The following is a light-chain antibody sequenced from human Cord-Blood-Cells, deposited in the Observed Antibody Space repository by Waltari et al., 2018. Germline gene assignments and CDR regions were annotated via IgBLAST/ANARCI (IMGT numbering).Light chain of an antibody. CDR2: AAS. Sequence: DIQMTQSPSSLSASVVDRVTITCRASQSISSYLNWYQQKPGKAPKLLIYAASRLQSGVPSRFSGSGSGTDFTLTISSLQPEDFATYYCQQSYSTPLTFGGGTKVEIK. CDR3: QQSYSTPLT. J-gene: IGKJ4*01. CDR1: QSISSY. V-gene: IGKV1-39*01.